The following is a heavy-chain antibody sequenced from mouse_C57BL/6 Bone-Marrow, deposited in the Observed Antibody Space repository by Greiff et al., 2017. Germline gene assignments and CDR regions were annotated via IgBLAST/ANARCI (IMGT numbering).Heavy chain of an antibody. CDR2: IYPRSGNT. Sequence: QVQLQQSGAELARPGASVKLSCKASGYTFTSSGISWVKQRTGQGLEWIGEIYPRSGNTYYNEKFKGKATLTADKSSSTEYMELSRLTSEESAVYCCANLLLSAWFAYWGQGTLVTVSA. J-gene: IGHJ3*01. CDR3: ANLLLSAWFAY. V-gene: IGHV1-81*01. D-gene: IGHD2-10*01. CDR1: GYTFTSSG.